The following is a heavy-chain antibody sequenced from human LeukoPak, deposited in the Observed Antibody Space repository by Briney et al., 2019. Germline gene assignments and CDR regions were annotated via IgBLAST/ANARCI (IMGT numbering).Heavy chain of an antibody. CDR3: ARSGAGVGAAIPYYYYGMDV. D-gene: IGHD2-15*01. J-gene: IGHJ6*02. CDR2: ISSSSSTI. V-gene: IGHV3-48*01. Sequence: GGSLRLSCAASGFTFSSYSMNWVRQAPGKGLEWVSYISSSSSTIYYADSVKGRFTISRDNAKNSLYLRMNSLRAEDTAVFYCARSGAGVGAAIPYYYYGMDVWGQGTTVTVSS. CDR1: GFTFSSYS.